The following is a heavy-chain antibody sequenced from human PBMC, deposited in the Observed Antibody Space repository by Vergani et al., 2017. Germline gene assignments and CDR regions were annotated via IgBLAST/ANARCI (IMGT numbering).Heavy chain of an antibody. CDR2: IDWDDDK. D-gene: IGHD2-21*02. CDR1: GFSLSTSGLC. CDR3: ARCCGMACYSSDC. J-gene: IGHJ4*02. Sequence: QGTLRESGPALVKPTQTLTLTCTFSGFSLSTSGLCVSWIRQPPGKALEWLARIDWDDDKYYSTSLKTRLTISKDTSKNQVVLTMTNMDPVDTATYYCARCCGMACYSSDCWSQGTLVTVSS. V-gene: IGHV2-70*15.